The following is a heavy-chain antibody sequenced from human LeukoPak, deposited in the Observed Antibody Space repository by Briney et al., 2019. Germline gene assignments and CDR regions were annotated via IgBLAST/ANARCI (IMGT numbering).Heavy chain of an antibody. CDR1: GFTFSSYG. Sequence: GGSLRLSCAASGFTFSSYGMHWVRQAPGKGLEWVAVISYDGSNKYYADSVKGRFTISRDNSKNTLYLQMNSLRTEDTAVYYCAKEAVAANYYYYGMDVWGQGTTVTVSS. J-gene: IGHJ6*02. V-gene: IGHV3-30*18. D-gene: IGHD6-19*01. CDR3: AKEAVAANYYYYGMDV. CDR2: ISYDGSNK.